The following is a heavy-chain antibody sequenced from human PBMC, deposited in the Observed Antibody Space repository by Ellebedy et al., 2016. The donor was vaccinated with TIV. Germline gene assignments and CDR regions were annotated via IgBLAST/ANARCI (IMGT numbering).Heavy chain of an antibody. Sequence: SETLSLXXTVSGGSISSSSYYWGWIRQPPGKGLEWIGSIYYSGSTYYNPSLKSRVTISVDTSKNQFSLKLSSVTAADTAVYYCARPSGYDSRWGQGTLVTVSS. CDR2: IYYSGST. D-gene: IGHD3-22*01. CDR1: GGSISSSSYY. CDR3: ARPSGYDSR. J-gene: IGHJ4*02. V-gene: IGHV4-39*01.